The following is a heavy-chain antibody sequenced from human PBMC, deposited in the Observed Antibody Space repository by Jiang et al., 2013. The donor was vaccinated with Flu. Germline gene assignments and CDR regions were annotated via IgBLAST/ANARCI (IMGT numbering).Heavy chain of an antibody. J-gene: IGHJ4*02. V-gene: IGHV1-69*01. CDR2: IIPIFGTT. CDR1: GGTLNSYA. D-gene: IGHD5-18*01. CDR3: AKAVGGYSYGYIDS. Sequence: QLVESGTEVKKPGSAVKVSCKASGGTLNSYATNWVRQAPGRGLQWMGGIIPIFGTTDYAPEFQGRVTITADESTGSVYMELSGLTSDDTALYFCAKAVGGYSYGYIDSWGQGTLVTVSS.